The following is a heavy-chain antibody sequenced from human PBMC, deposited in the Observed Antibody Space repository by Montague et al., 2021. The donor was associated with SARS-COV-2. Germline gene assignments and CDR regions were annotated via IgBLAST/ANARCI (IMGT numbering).Heavy chain of an antibody. V-gene: IGHV3-30*04. CDR1: GFTFSSHA. J-gene: IGHJ4*02. CDR3: ARDGPPRFYYFDY. Sequence: SLRLSCTVSGFTFSSHAMHWVRQAPGKGLQWVAFISSDGGSRHFADSVKGRFTISRDHSKNTLYLQMNSLRPEDTAVYYCARDGPPRFYYFDYWGQGTLVTVSS. CDR2: ISSDGGSR.